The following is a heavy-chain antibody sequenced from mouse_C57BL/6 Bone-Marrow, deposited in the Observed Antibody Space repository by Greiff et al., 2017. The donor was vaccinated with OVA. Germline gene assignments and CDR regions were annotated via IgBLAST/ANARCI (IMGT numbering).Heavy chain of an antibody. J-gene: IGHJ2*01. CDR3: ARPIDYYGVTDY. CDR2: IHPNSGST. V-gene: IGHV1-64*01. Sequence: VQLQQPGAELVKPGASVKLSCKASGYTFTSYWMHWVKQRPGQGLEWIGMIHPNSGSTNYNEKFKSKATLTVDKSSSTAYMQLSSLTSEDSAVYHCARPIDYYGVTDYWGQGTTLTVSS. D-gene: IGHD1-1*01. CDR1: GYTFTSYW.